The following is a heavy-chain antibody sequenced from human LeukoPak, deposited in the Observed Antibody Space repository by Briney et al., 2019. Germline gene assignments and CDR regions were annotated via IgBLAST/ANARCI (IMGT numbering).Heavy chain of an antibody. J-gene: IGHJ6*03. CDR1: RGTFSSSV. CDR2: IIPIFGTA. CDR3: ARAGGVDYGDYYYYYYMDV. D-gene: IGHD4-17*01. Sequence: SVKVSCKGSRGTFSSSVISWVRQAPGQKLVWIGGIIPIFGTANYAQKFQGRVTITTEESTSTAYMELSSLRSEDTAVYYCARAGGVDYGDYYYYYYMDVWGKGTTVTVSS. V-gene: IGHV1-69*05.